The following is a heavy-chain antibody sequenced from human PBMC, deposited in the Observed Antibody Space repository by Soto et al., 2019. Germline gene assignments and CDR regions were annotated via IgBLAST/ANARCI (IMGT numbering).Heavy chain of an antibody. J-gene: IGHJ6*02. Sequence: GESLKISCKGSGYSFTSYWIGWVRQMPGKGLEWMGIIYPGDSDTRYSPSFQGQVTISADKSISTAYLQWSSLKASDTAMYYCARHAAFDCSGGSCYAYYYYGMDVWGQGTTVTVSS. CDR2: IYPGDSDT. D-gene: IGHD2-15*01. V-gene: IGHV5-51*01. CDR3: ARHAAFDCSGGSCYAYYYYGMDV. CDR1: GYSFTSYW.